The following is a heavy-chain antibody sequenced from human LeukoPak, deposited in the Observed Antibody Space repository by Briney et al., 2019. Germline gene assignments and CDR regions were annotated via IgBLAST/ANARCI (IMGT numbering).Heavy chain of an antibody. CDR2: ISYDGSNK. Sequence: GRSLRFSCAASGFTFSSYGMHWVRQAPGKGLEWVAVISYDGSNKYYADSVKGRFTISRDNSKNTLYLQMNSLRAEDTAVYYCAKPQGTAMALDYWGQGTLVTVSS. V-gene: IGHV3-30*18. D-gene: IGHD5-18*01. CDR3: AKPQGTAMALDY. J-gene: IGHJ4*02. CDR1: GFTFSSYG.